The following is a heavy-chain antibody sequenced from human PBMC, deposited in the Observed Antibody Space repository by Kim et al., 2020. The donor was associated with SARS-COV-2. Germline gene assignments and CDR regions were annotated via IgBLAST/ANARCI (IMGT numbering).Heavy chain of an antibody. CDR2: IWYDGSNK. V-gene: IGHV3-33*06. J-gene: IGHJ6*01. D-gene: IGHD3-10*01. CDR1: GFTFSSYG. CDR3: AEDHRGYYGSGSLGM. Sequence: GGSLRLSCAASGFTFSSYGMHWVRQAPGKGLEWVAVIWYDGSNKYYADSVKGRFPIPRANSKNTLYRQMNSRGPEDTADNNGAEDHRGYYGSGSLGM.